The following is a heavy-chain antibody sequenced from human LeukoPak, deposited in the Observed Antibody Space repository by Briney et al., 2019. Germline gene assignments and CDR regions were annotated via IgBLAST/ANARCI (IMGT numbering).Heavy chain of an antibody. V-gene: IGHV4-61*09. CDR2: IYTSGST. J-gene: IGHJ4*02. Sequence: SETLSLTCTVSGGSISSDSYYWSWIRQPAGKGLEWIGHIYTSGSTNYNPSLKSRVTISVDTSKNQFSLKLSSVTAAYTAVYYCARLRGADFDYWGQGTLVTVSS. CDR3: ARLRGADFDY. CDR1: GGSISSDSYY. D-gene: IGHD3-10*01.